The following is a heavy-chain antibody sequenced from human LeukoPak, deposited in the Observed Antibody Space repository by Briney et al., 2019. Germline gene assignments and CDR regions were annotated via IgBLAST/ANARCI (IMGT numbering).Heavy chain of an antibody. CDR2: ISGSGGST. V-gene: IGHV3-23*01. D-gene: IGHD6-19*01. CDR1: GFTFSSYA. Sequence: GGSLRLSCAASGFTFSSYAMSWVRQAPGKGLEWVSAISGSGGSTYYADSVKGRFTISRDNSKNTLYLQMNSLRVEDTAVYYCAKLSGEDGWYDHLNYWGQGILVTVSS. CDR3: AKLSGEDGWYDHLNY. J-gene: IGHJ4*02.